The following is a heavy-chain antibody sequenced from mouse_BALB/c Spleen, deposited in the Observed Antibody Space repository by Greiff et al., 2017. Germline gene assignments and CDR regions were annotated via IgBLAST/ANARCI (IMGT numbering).Heavy chain of an antibody. J-gene: IGHJ4*01. CDR3: ARQDGNYVGAMDY. Sequence: EVKLMESGGGLVQPGGSLKLSCAASGFTFSSYTMSWVRQTPEKRLEWVAYISNGGGSTYYPDTVKGRFTISRDNAKNTLYLQMSSLKSEDTAMYYCARQDGNYVGAMDYWGQGTSVTVSS. CDR2: ISNGGGST. D-gene: IGHD2-1*01. V-gene: IGHV5-12-2*01. CDR1: GFTFSSYT.